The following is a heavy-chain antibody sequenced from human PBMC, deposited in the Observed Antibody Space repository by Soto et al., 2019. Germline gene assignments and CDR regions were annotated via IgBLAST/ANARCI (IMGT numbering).Heavy chain of an antibody. CDR1: GGSISSYY. Sequence: SETLSLTCTVSGGSISSYYWSWIRQPPGKGLEWIGYIYYSGSTNYNPSLKSRVTISVDTSKNQFSLKLSSVTAADTAVYYCARANPSGYDSPDRHFDYWGQGTLVTVSS. J-gene: IGHJ4*02. CDR3: ARANPSGYDSPDRHFDY. V-gene: IGHV4-59*01. CDR2: IYYSGST. D-gene: IGHD5-12*01.